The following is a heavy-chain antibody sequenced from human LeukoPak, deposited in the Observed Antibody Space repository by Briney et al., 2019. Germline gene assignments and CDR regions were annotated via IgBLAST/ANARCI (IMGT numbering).Heavy chain of an antibody. CDR1: GFTVSSNY. V-gene: IGHV3-7*01. CDR3: ARDSACYDY. CDR2: INQDESEK. D-gene: IGHD2-15*01. J-gene: IGHJ4*02. Sequence: GGSLRLSCAASGFTVSSNYMSWVRQVPGKGLEWVANINQDESEKYYVDSVKGRFTISRDNAKNSLYLQMNSLRAEDTAVYYCARDSACYDYWGQGTLVTVSS.